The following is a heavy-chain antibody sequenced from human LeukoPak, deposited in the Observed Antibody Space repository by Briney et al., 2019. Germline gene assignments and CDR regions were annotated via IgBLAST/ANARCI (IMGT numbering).Heavy chain of an antibody. CDR3: ARVSYSNLHYYYYYYMDV. CDR1: GYSISSGYY. V-gene: IGHV4-38-2*02. CDR2: IYHSGST. J-gene: IGHJ6*03. D-gene: IGHD4-11*01. Sequence: PSQTLSLTCTVSGYSISSGYYWGWIRQPPGKGLEWIGSIYHSGSTYYNPSLKSRVTISVDTSKNQFSLKLSSVTAADTAVYYCARVSYSNLHYYYYYYMDVWGKGTTVTVSS.